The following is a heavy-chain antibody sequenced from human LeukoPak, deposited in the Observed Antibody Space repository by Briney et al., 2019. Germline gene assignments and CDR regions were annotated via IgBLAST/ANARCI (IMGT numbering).Heavy chain of an antibody. CDR1: GGSISNYY. Sequence: SETLSLTCTVSGGSISNYYWSWIRQPPGKGLEWIGYIYYSGSTKYNPSLKSRVTISVDTSKNQFSLRLSSVTAADTAVYYCARAWGVSARPGYMDVWGKGTTVTVSS. V-gene: IGHV4-59*01. CDR2: IYYSGST. J-gene: IGHJ6*03. CDR3: ARAWGVSARPGYMDV. D-gene: IGHD6-6*01.